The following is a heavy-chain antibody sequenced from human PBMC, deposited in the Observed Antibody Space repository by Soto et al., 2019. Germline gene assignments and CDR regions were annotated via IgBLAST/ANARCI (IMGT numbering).Heavy chain of an antibody. Sequence: EVQLVESGGGSVQPGGSLRLSCAASGFTFSDYYMDWVRQAPGKGLEWAGRIRNRANSYGTDYAAAVNGSFTISRDESRNSVYLQMRSLRAENAAVYYCVRVRVGGSPRAFDYWGQGTLVTVSS. V-gene: IGHV3-72*01. CDR1: GFTFSDYY. CDR3: VRVRVGGSPRAFDY. J-gene: IGHJ4*02. D-gene: IGHD1-26*01. CDR2: IRNRANSYGT.